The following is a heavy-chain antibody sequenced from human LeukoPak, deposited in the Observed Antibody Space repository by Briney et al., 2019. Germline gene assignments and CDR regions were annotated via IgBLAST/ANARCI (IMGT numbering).Heavy chain of an antibody. Sequence: SETLSLTCTVSGDSISTYYWSWIRQPPGKRLEWIGYIYFSGTTNYNPSPKSRVTISVDTSKNQFSLRLSSVTAADTALYYCARHGPLYDIWSAQFYFDYGGQGTLVTVSS. CDR1: GDSISTYY. D-gene: IGHD3-3*01. CDR3: ARHGPLYDIWSAQFYFDY. CDR2: IYFSGTT. J-gene: IGHJ4*02. V-gene: IGHV4-59*08.